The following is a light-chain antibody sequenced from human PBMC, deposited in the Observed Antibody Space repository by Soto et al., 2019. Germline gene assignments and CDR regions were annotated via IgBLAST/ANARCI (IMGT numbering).Light chain of an antibody. V-gene: IGKV1-9*01. CDR1: QDISSY. CDR3: QQLNSYPPWT. Sequence: DVQLTQSPSFLSASVGDRLTITCRASQDISSYLAWYQQKPGKAPKLLIHSASTLHSGVPLRFSGSGSGTEFTLTISGLQPEDFATYYCQQLNSYPPWTVGQGTKVDMK. CDR2: SAS. J-gene: IGKJ1*01.